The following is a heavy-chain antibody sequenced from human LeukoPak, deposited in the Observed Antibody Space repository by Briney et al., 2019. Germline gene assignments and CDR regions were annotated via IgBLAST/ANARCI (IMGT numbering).Heavy chain of an antibody. V-gene: IGHV3-13*01. D-gene: IGHD3-3*01. J-gene: IGHJ4*02. Sequence: PGGSLILPCGATGFTLNFYDIHWVRQAPGKGLEWISFIGTAGDTHYPDSVKGRFTISRENAKNSFYLQMNTLGAGDTAVYYCARSPPDYAFWRGYYFDDWGQGTLVTVSS. CDR1: GFTLNFYD. CDR3: ARSPPDYAFWRGYYFDD. CDR2: IGTAGDT.